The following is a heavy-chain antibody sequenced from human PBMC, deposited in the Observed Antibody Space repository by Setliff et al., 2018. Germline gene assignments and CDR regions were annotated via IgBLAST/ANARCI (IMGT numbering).Heavy chain of an antibody. CDR1: GESSSGYY. J-gene: IGHJ4*02. CDR2: IMDGRDT. CDR3: ARHATYYYGSGNLPFDH. D-gene: IGHD3-10*01. V-gene: IGHV4-34*12. Sequence: SETLSFTCAIYGESSSGYYWSWIRQSPGKTLEWIGEIMDGRDTVYNPSLNSRVTISFDTSRNQFSLELSSVTAADTAVYYCARHATYYYGSGNLPFDHWAQGSLVTVSS.